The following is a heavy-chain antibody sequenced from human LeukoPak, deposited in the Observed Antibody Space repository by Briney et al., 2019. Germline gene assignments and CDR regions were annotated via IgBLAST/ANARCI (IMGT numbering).Heavy chain of an antibody. V-gene: IGHV1-69*05. J-gene: IGHJ4*02. Sequence: ASVKVSCKASGGTFSSYAISWVRQAPGQGLEWMGRIIPIFGTANYAQKFQGGVTITTDESTSTAYMELSSLGSEDTAVYYCARGLSSGWYELDYFDYWGQGTLVTVSS. CDR1: GGTFSSYA. CDR3: ARGLSSGWYELDYFDY. CDR2: IIPIFGTA. D-gene: IGHD6-19*01.